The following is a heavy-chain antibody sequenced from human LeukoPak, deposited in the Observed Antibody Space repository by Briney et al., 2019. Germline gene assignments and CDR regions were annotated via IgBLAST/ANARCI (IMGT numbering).Heavy chain of an antibody. Sequence: SETLSLTCTVSGGSISSDSYYWGWIRQPPGKGLEWIGSSYYSGSTYYNPSLKSRVTISVDTSKNQFSLKLSSVTAADTAVYYCAREYNWIDYWGQGTLVTVSS. CDR3: AREYNWIDY. V-gene: IGHV4-39*07. CDR1: GGSISSDSYY. CDR2: SYYSGST. J-gene: IGHJ5*01.